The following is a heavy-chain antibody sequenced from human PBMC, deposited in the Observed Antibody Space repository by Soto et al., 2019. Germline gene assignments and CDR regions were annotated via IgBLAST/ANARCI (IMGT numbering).Heavy chain of an antibody. V-gene: IGHV1-18*01. J-gene: IGHJ5*02. Sequence: QVQLVQSGAEVKKPGASVKVSCKASGYTFHTYGISWVRQAPGQGLEWMGWISTYNGNTDYVQKFQDRVTMTTDPSTRTAYMELRSLRSDDTAVYYCARKSSSSSWFDPSGQGTLVTVSS. CDR1: GYTFHTYG. CDR2: ISTYNGNT. CDR3: ARKSSSSSWFDP. D-gene: IGHD6-6*01.